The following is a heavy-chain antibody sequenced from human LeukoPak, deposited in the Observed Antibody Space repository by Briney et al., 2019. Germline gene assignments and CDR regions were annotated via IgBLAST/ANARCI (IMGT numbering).Heavy chain of an antibody. CDR3: AREYYDSSGYYYFDY. J-gene: IGHJ4*02. CDR2: IRYDGSNK. Sequence: GGSLRLSCAAAGFTFSSYGMHWVRQAPGKGLEWVAFIRYDGSNKYYADSVKGRSTISRDNSKNTLYLQMNSLRPEDTAVYYCAREYYDSSGYYYFDYWGQGTLSPSPQ. CDR1: GFTFSSYG. D-gene: IGHD3-22*01. V-gene: IGHV3-30*02.